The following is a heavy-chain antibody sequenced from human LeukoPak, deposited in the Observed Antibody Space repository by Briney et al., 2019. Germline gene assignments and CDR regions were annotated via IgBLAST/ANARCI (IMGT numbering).Heavy chain of an antibody. D-gene: IGHD6-19*01. CDR2: INPNSGGT. CDR3: ARVPIAGSGWYGWFDP. CDR1: GYTFTGYD. Sequence: ASVKVSCKASGYTFTGYDMHWVRQAPGQGLEWMGWINPNSGGTNYAQKFQGWVTMTRDTSISTAYLELSRLRSDDTAVYYCARVPIAGSGWYGWFDPWGQGTLVTVSS. J-gene: IGHJ5*02. V-gene: IGHV1-2*04.